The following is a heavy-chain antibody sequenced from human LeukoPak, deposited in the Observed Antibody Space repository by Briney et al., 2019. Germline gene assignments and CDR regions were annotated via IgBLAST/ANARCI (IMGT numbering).Heavy chain of an antibody. Sequence: GGSLRLSCAASGFTFSSYAMHWVRQAPGKGLEWVAVISYDGSNEYYADSVKGRFTIFRDNSKNTLYLQMNSLRAEDTAVYYCAREKIAAAGKNWFDPWGQGTLVTVSS. CDR2: ISYDGSNE. D-gene: IGHD6-13*01. CDR3: AREKIAAAGKNWFDP. J-gene: IGHJ5*02. CDR1: GFTFSSYA. V-gene: IGHV3-30*04.